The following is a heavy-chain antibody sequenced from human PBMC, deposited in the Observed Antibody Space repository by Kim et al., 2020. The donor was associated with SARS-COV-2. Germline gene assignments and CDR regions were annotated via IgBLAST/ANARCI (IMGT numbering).Heavy chain of an antibody. CDR3: ARGDCNNGNCYRFDL. V-gene: IGHV3-53*01. D-gene: IGHD2-8*01. Sequence: SVKGRFIISRDNSRNTLYLQMSSLRADDTAVYYCARGDCNNGNCYRFDLWGQGTLVSVSP. J-gene: IGHJ4*02.